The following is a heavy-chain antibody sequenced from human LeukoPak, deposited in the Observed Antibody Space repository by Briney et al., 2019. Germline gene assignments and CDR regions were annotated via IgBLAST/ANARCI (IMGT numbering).Heavy chain of an antibody. CDR1: GFTFSTYS. D-gene: IGHD1-26*01. CDR2: ISSSSSYI. Sequence: GGSLRLSCAASGFTFSTYSMNWVRQAPGKGLEWVSSISSSSSYIFYADSVKGRFTISRDNAKNSLYLQMNSLRAEDTAVYYCAKDYEPLVGVHRWGDWFDPWGQGTLVTVSS. CDR3: AKDYEPLVGVHRWGDWFDP. V-gene: IGHV3-21*04. J-gene: IGHJ5*02.